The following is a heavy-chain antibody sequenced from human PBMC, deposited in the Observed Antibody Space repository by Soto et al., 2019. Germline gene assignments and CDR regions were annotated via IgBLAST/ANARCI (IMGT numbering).Heavy chain of an antibody. CDR3: ARDVGFGELLGFRYYYYGMDV. Sequence: GCSVKVSCKASGGTFSSYAISWVRQAPGQGLEWMGGIIPIFGTANYAQKFQGRVTITADESTSTAYMELSSLRSEDTAVYYCARDVGFGELLGFRYYYYGMDVWGQGTTVTVSS. D-gene: IGHD3-10*01. CDR1: GGTFSSYA. V-gene: IGHV1-69*13. J-gene: IGHJ6*02. CDR2: IIPIFGTA.